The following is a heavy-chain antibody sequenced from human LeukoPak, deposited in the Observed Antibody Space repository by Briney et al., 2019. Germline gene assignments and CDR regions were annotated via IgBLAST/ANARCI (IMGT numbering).Heavy chain of an antibody. V-gene: IGHV1-8*01. J-gene: IGHJ4*02. Sequence: ASVKVSCKASGYTFTTYDLNWVRQATGQGLEWMGWMNPSSGNTGYAQKFQGSVTMTRNISITTAYMELSNLTSEDTAVYYCARRIRGAPTDYWGQGTLVTVSS. CDR2: MNPSSGNT. D-gene: IGHD3-10*01. CDR3: ARRIRGAPTDY. CDR1: GYTFTTYD.